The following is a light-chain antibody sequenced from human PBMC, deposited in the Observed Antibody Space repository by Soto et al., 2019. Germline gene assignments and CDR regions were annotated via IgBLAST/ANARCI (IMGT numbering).Light chain of an antibody. J-gene: IGKJ1*01. CDR1: QSIIYY. CDR2: GAS. Sequence: DIQLTQSPPTLSASVGDRVTITCRASQSIIYYLAWYQQMPGKAPKLLIYGASSLQSGVPSRFSGSGSGTEFTLTISSLQPDDFATYFCQQHNSYSQTFGQGTKVEIK. V-gene: IGKV1-5*01. CDR3: QQHNSYSQT.